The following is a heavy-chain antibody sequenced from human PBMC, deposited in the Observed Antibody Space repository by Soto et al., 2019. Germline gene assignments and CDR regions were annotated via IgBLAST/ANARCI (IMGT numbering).Heavy chain of an antibody. J-gene: IGHJ6*04. V-gene: IGHV1-18*01. CDR1: GYTFTSYG. D-gene: IGHD6-13*01. CDR3: AIGEGIAAAGTRPSFEV. Sequence: ASVKVSCKASGYTFTSYGISWVRQAPGQGLEWMGWISAYNGNTNYAQKLQGRVTMTTDTSTSTAYMELGSLRSDDTAVYYCAIGEGIAAAGTRPSFEVWGKGTTVTVSS. CDR2: ISAYNGNT.